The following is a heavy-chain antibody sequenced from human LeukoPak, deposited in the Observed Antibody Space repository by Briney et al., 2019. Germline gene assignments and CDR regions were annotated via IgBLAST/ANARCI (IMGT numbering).Heavy chain of an antibody. CDR3: AKDRADIVVVVAAIGYYYYMDV. Sequence: GGSLRLSCAASGFTFSSYGMHWVRQAPGKGLEWVAFIRYDGSNKYYADSVKGRFTISRDNSKNTLYLQMNSLRAEDTAVYYCAKDRADIVVVVAAIGYYYYMDVWGKGTTVTISS. J-gene: IGHJ6*03. V-gene: IGHV3-30*02. CDR1: GFTFSSYG. D-gene: IGHD2-15*01. CDR2: IRYDGSNK.